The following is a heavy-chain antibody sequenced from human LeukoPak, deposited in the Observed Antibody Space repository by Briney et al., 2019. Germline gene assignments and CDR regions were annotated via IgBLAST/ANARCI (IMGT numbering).Heavy chain of an antibody. CDR1: GFTFSSYA. J-gene: IGHJ4*02. CDR3: ARPQSKWELLSYFDY. D-gene: IGHD1-26*01. CDR2: ISYDGSNK. V-gene: IGHV3-30*04. Sequence: GGSLRLSCAASGFTFSSYAMHWIRQAPGKGLEWVAVISYDGSNKYYADSVKGRFTISRDNSKNTLYLQMSSLRAEDTSMYYCARPQSKWELLSYFDYWGQGTLVTVSS.